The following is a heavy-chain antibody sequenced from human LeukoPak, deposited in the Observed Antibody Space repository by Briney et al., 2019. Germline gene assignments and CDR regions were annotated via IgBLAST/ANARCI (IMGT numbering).Heavy chain of an antibody. CDR1: GFTFDGYA. CDR3: AKAFSGSYYTVMDY. CDR2: ISWNSGSI. V-gene: IGHV3-9*01. J-gene: IGHJ4*02. D-gene: IGHD3-10*01. Sequence: GGSLRLSCAASGFTFDGYAMHWVRQAPGKGLEWVSGISWNSGSIGYADSVKGRFTISRDNAKNSLYLQMNSLRAEDTALYYCAKAFSGSYYTVMDYWGQGTLVTVSS.